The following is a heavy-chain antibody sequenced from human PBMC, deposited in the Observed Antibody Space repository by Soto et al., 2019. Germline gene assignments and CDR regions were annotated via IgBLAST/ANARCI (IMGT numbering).Heavy chain of an antibody. D-gene: IGHD6-13*01. J-gene: IGHJ4*02. Sequence: QVQLQESGPGLVKPSQTLSLTCTVSGGSISSGGYYWSWIRQHPGKGLEWIGYIYYSGSTYYNPSLKRRVTTSADSSKNQCSLKLSSVTAADPAVYYCARGGIAAAAPPDYWGQGTRVTVSS. CDR3: ARGGIAAAAPPDY. CDR2: IYYSGST. V-gene: IGHV4-31*03. CDR1: GGSISSGGYY.